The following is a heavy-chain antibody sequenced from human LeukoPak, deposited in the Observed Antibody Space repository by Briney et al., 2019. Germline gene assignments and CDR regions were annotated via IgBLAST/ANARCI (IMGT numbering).Heavy chain of an antibody. CDR3: ARVGCSGGSCYSTRSDY. Sequence: PGRSLGLSCAASGFTFDDYAMHWVRQAPGKGLEWVSGISWNSGSIGYADSVKGRFTISRDNAKNSLYLQMNSLRAEDTAVYYCARVGCSGGSCYSTRSDYWGQGTLVTVSS. J-gene: IGHJ4*02. D-gene: IGHD2-15*01. CDR1: GFTFDDYA. V-gene: IGHV3-9*01. CDR2: ISWNSGSI.